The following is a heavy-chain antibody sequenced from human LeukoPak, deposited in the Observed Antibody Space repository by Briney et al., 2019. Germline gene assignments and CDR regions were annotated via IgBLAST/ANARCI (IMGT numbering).Heavy chain of an antibody. CDR3: ASSTMYSSGWPHAFDI. J-gene: IGHJ3*02. Sequence: HGESLKISCKGSGYSFTSYWIGWVRQMPGKGLEWMGIIYPGDSDTRYSPSFQGQVTISADKSISTAYLQRSSLKASDTAMYYCASSTMYSSGWPHAFDIWGQGTMVTVSS. V-gene: IGHV5-51*01. CDR1: GYSFTSYW. D-gene: IGHD6-19*01. CDR2: IYPGDSDT.